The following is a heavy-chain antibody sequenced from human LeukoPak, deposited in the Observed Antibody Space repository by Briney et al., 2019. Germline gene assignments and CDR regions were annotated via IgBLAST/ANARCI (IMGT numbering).Heavy chain of an antibody. J-gene: IGHJ4*02. D-gene: IGHD2-2*01. V-gene: IGHV4-59*12. CDR1: GGSISSYY. CDR3: GRRYIVVVPAAIDRFDY. Sequence: SETLSLTCTVSGGSISSYYWSWIRQPPGKGLEWIGYIYYSGSTNYNPSLKSRVTISVDTSKNQFSLKLSSVTAADTAVYYCGRRYIVVVPAAIDRFDYWGQGTLVTVSS. CDR2: IYYSGST.